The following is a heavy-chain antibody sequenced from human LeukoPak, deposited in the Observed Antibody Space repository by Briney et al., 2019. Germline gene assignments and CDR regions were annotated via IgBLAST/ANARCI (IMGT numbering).Heavy chain of an antibody. CDR3: ARDQFGKGNWFDP. CDR2: INSGSDYI. CDR1: GFTFSSYS. V-gene: IGHV3-21*01. Sequence: GGSLRLSCAASGFTFSSYSMTWVRQAPGKGLEWVSSINSGSDYILYTDSVKGRFTISRDNAKNSLYLQMSSLRAEDTAVYYCARDQFGKGNWFDPWGQGTLVTVSS. J-gene: IGHJ5*02. D-gene: IGHD3-10*01.